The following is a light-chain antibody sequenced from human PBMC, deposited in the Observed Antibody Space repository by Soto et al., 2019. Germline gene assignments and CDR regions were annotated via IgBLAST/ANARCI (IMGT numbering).Light chain of an antibody. V-gene: IGLV2-23*02. Sequence: QSVLTQPASASGSPGQSITISCTGTSSDVGSYNLVSWYQQHPGKAPKVMIYEVSKRPSGVPNRFSGSKSGNTASLTISGLQAEDEADYYCCSYAGSSTYVFGTGTKVTVL. CDR3: CSYAGSSTYV. CDR2: EVS. J-gene: IGLJ1*01. CDR1: SSDVGSYNL.